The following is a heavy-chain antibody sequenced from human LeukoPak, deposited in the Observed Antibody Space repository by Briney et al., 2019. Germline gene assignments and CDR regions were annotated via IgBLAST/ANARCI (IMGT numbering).Heavy chain of an antibody. CDR2: ISGSGGST. CDR1: GFTLSSYA. Sequence: PGGSLRPSCAASGFTLSSYAMSWVRQAPGKGLEWVSAISGSGGSTYYADSVKGRFTISRDNSKNTLYLQMNSLRAEDTAVYYCARSPTSSWSFDYWGQGTLVTVSS. J-gene: IGHJ4*02. V-gene: IGHV3-23*01. CDR3: ARSPTSSWSFDY. D-gene: IGHD6-13*01.